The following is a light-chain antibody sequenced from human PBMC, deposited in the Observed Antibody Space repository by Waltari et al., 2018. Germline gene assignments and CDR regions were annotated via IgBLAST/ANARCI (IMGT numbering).Light chain of an antibody. CDR2: GAS. CDR1: QSVGRT. Sequence: EIVLTQSPGTLSLSPGERATLSCRASQSVGRTLAWYQQKPGQAPRLLIYGASNRATGTPDRFRGSGFGTDFSLTISRLDPADFAVYYCQHYVRLPGAFGQGTTVEIK. CDR3: QHYVRLPGA. V-gene: IGKV3-20*01. J-gene: IGKJ1*01.